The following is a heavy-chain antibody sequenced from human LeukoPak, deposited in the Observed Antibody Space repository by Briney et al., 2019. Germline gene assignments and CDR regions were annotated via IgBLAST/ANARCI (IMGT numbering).Heavy chain of an antibody. CDR2: IYHSGST. V-gene: IGHV4-4*02. D-gene: IGHD6-13*01. J-gene: IGHJ3*02. Sequence: SETLSLTCAVSGGSISSSNWWSWVRQPPGKGLEWIGEIYHSGSTNYNPSLKSRVTISVDTSKNQFSLKLRSVTAADTAVYYCARDRTSSWYYHAFDIWGQGTMVTVSS. CDR3: ARDRTSSWYYHAFDI. CDR1: GGSISSSNW.